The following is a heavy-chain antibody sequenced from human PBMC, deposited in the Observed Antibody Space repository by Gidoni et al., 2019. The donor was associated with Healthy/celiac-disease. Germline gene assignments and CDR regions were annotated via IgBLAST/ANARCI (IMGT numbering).Heavy chain of an antibody. CDR2: IWYDGSNK. Sequence: QVQLVASGGGVVQPGRSLTLSCPASGFTFSSYGMHWVRQAPGKGLEWVAVIWYDGSNKYYADSVKGRFTISRDNSKNTLYLQMNSLRAEDTAVYYCARDRGGWELLGFFDYWGQGTLVTVSS. D-gene: IGHD1-26*01. J-gene: IGHJ4*02. CDR1: GFTFSSYG. CDR3: ARDRGGWELLGFFDY. V-gene: IGHV3-33*01.